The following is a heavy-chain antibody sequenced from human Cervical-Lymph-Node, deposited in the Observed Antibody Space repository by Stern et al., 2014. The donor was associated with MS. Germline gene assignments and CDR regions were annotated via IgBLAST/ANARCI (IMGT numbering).Heavy chain of an antibody. CDR1: GGSINIGDFY. CDR2: IYIIGST. V-gene: IGHV4-31*03. D-gene: IGHD6-19*01. CDR3: AGGTVAGLFDF. Sequence: VQLVESGPGLVKPSQTLSLTCTVSGGSINIGDFYWSWIRHLTGKGLEWIVYIYIIGSTSYNPSLKCRVSISVDTSKNQFSLNLNSVTAADTAVYYCAGGTVAGLFDFWGQGTLVTVSS. J-gene: IGHJ4*02.